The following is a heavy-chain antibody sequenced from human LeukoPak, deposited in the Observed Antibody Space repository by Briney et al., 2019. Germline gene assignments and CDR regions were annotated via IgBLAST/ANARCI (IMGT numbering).Heavy chain of an antibody. CDR1: GYTFTGYY. J-gene: IGHJ6*03. CDR3: ATVVPAAYYYYMDV. Sequence: ASVKVSCKASGYTFTGYYMHWVRQAPGQGLEWMGWINPNSGGTNYAQKFQGRVTMTRDTSISTAYMELSRLRSEDTAVYYCATVVPAAYYYYMDVWGKGTTVTVSS. CDR2: INPNSGGT. D-gene: IGHD2-2*01. V-gene: IGHV1-2*02.